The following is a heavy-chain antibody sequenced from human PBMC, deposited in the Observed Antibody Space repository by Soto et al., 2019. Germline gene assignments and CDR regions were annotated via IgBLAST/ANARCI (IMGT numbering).Heavy chain of an antibody. V-gene: IGHV3-64D*08. D-gene: IGHD3-3*01. CDR1: GFTFSSYA. CDR3: VKTPRFLEWAYYYYGMDV. Sequence: GGSLRLSCSASGFTFSSYAMHWVRQAPGKGLEYVSAISSNGGSTYYADSVKGRFTISRDNSKNTLYLQMSSLRAEDTAVYYCVKTPRFLEWAYYYYGMDVWGQGTTVTVSS. J-gene: IGHJ6*02. CDR2: ISSNGGST.